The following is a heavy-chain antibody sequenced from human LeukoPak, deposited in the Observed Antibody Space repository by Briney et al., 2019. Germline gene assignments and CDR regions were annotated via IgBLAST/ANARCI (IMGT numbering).Heavy chain of an antibody. CDR3: AKVAPPETTVWYFDY. CDR1: GFTFSSYG. Sequence: GGSLRLFCAASGFTFSSYGMHWVRQAPGKGLEWVAVISYDGSNKYYADSVKGRFTISRDNSKNTLYLQMNSLRAEDTAVYYCAKVAPPETTVWYFDYWGQGTLVTVSS. V-gene: IGHV3-30*18. CDR2: ISYDGSNK. J-gene: IGHJ4*02. D-gene: IGHD4-17*01.